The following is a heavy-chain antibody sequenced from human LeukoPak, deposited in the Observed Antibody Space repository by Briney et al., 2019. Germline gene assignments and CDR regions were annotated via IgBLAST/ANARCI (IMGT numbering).Heavy chain of an antibody. J-gene: IGHJ6*02. V-gene: IGHV3-48*02. CDR3: AGDLGTAMVPGYYYGMDV. CDR2: ISSSSSTI. Sequence: PGGSLRLSCAASGFTFSSYSMNWVRQAPGKGLEWVSYISSSSSTIYYADSVKGRFTISRDNAKNSLYLQMNSLRDEDTAVYYCAGDLGTAMVPGYYYGMDVWGQGTTVTVSS. D-gene: IGHD5-18*01. CDR1: GFTFSSYS.